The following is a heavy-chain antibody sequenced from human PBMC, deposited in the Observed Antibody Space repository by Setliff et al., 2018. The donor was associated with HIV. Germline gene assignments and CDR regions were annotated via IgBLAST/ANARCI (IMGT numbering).Heavy chain of an antibody. V-gene: IGHV3-74*01. CDR1: GFTFSGHV. D-gene: IGHD3-22*01. CDR3: ARDTEMITTTDAFDI. Sequence: HPGGSLRLSCAASGFTFSGHVTHWVRQAPGKGLVWVSRITGDGSSTRYADSVNGRFTISRDNAKNTMYLEMNSLRAEDTAVYYCARDTEMITTTDAFDIWGQGTMVTVSS. J-gene: IGHJ3*02. CDR2: ITGDGSST.